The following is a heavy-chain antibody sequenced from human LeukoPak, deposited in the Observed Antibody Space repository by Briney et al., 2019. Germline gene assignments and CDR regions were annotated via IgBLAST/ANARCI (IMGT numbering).Heavy chain of an antibody. Sequence: ASVKVSCKASGGTFSSYAISWVRQAPGQGLEWMGGIIPIFGTANYAQKFQGRVTITADESTSTAYMELSSLRSEDTAVYYCARESKPIAAAAPDAFDIWGQGTMVTVSS. J-gene: IGHJ3*02. CDR3: ARESKPIAAAAPDAFDI. D-gene: IGHD6-13*01. CDR2: IIPIFGTA. CDR1: GGTFSSYA. V-gene: IGHV1-69*13.